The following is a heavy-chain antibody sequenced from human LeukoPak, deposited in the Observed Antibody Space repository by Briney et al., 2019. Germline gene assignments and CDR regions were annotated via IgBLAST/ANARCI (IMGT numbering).Heavy chain of an antibody. CDR1: GXSMSTYY. V-gene: IGHV4-59*01. CDR3: AGTRITTPTVRTLDY. Sequence: SETLSLTCTVSGXSMSTYYWTWIRQPPGKGLEWIGFIYYTGSTNYNPSLKSRVTISVDTSKNQFSLKLSSVTAADTAVYYCAGTRITTPTVRTLDYWGQGTLVTVSS. CDR2: IYYTGST. J-gene: IGHJ4*02. D-gene: IGHD1-14*01.